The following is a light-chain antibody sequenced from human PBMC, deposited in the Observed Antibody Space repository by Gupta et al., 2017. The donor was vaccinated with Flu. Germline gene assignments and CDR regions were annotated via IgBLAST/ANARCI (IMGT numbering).Light chain of an antibody. CDR1: RSIADY. V-gene: IGKV3-11*01. J-gene: IGKJ2*01. CDR2: DAS. Sequence: EIVLTQSPVTLSLSPGERATLSCRASRSIADYLAWYQQKPGQAPRLLIYDASKRDTGIPARFSGSGSGTDLTLTISSREQEDFAVYYCQQRDNWPPYTFGQGTKVEIK. CDR3: QQRDNWPPYT.